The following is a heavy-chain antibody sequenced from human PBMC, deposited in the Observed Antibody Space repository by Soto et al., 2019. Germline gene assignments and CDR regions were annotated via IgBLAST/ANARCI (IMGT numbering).Heavy chain of an antibody. CDR3: ARGYYYDSSGYPWGY. J-gene: IGHJ4*02. CDR1: GGSISSGGYY. CDR2: IYYSGST. V-gene: IGHV4-31*03. D-gene: IGHD3-22*01. Sequence: QVQLQESGPGLVKPSQTLSLTCTVSGGSISSGGYYWSWIRQHPGKGLEWIGYIYYSGSTYYNPSLKSRVTIXXDXSXXQFSLKLSSVTAADTAVYYCARGYYYDSSGYPWGYWGQGTLVTVSS.